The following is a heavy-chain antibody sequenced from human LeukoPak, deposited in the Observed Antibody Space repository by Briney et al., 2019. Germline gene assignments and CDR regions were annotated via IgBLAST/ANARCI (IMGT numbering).Heavy chain of an antibody. CDR3: ARGRRLWFGELLYSYFDY. CDR1: GGSISSSSYY. Sequence: SETLSLTCTVSGGSISSSSYYWGWIRQPPGKGLEWIGEINHSGSTNYNPSLNSQVTISVDTSKNQFSLKLSSVTAADTAVYYCARGRRLWFGELLYSYFDYWGQGTLVTVSS. J-gene: IGHJ4*02. CDR2: INHSGST. D-gene: IGHD3-10*01. V-gene: IGHV4-39*07.